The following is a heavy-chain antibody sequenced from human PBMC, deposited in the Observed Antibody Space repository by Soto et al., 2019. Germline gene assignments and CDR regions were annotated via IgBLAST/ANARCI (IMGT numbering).Heavy chain of an antibody. J-gene: IGHJ4*02. V-gene: IGHV4-39*01. CDR1: GDSISSNNYY. Sequence: SETLSLTCTVSGDSISSNNYYWGWIRQPPGKGLDWIGNIHYSGSTYYSPPLKSRVTISVDTSRNEFSLKVNSVTAADTAVYYCARRFNRSAWAYFEYWGQGILVTVSS. CDR3: ARRFNRSAWAYFEY. CDR2: IHYSGST. D-gene: IGHD1-26*01.